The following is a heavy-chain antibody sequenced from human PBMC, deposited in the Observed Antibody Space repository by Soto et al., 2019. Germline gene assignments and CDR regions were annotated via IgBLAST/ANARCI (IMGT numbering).Heavy chain of an antibody. CDR2: ISYDGSNK. V-gene: IGHV3-30*18. CDR3: AKDPVVPAAISARFGGPTGY. CDR1: GFTFSSYG. D-gene: IGHD2-2*01. J-gene: IGHJ4*02. Sequence: GGSLRLSCAASGFTFSSYGMHWVRQAPGKGLEWVAVISYDGSNKYYADSVKGRFTISRDNSKNTLYLQMNSLRAEDTAVYYCAKDPVVPAAISARFGGPTGYWGQGTLVTVSS.